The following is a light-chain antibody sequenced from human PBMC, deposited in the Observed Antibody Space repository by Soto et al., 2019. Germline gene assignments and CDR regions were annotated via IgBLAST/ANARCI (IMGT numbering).Light chain of an antibody. Sequence: QSSLTQPASVSGSPGQSITISCTGTSSDVGSFNLVSWYQQHPGTAPKLMIYEVSERPSGVSNRFSGSKSVNPASLTISGLQAEDEADYYCCSYAGSSTFVFGTGTKVTVL. CDR3: CSYAGSSTFV. CDR1: SSDVGSFNL. J-gene: IGLJ1*01. V-gene: IGLV2-23*02. CDR2: EVS.